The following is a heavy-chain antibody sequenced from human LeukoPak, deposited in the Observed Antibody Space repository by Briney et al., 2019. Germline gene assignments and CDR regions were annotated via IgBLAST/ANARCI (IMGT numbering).Heavy chain of an antibody. CDR2: IVVGSGNT. CDR3: AAGHTYYYGMDV. Sequence: EASVKASCKASGFTFTSSAVQWVRQARGQRLEWIGWIVVGSGNTNYAQKFQERVTITRDMSTSTAYMELSSLRSEDTAVYYCAAGHTYYYGMDVWGQGTTVTVSS. V-gene: IGHV1-58*01. CDR1: GFTFTSSA. J-gene: IGHJ6*02.